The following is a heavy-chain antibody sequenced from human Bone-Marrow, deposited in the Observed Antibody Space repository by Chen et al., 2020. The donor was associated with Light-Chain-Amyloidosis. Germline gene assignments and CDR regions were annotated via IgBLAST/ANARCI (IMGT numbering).Heavy chain of an antibody. Sequence: QLQLQESGPGLVKPSETLSLTCTVSDGSINSGDYYWGWLRQSPGKGLEWIGSIYYSGAAFYNTSLRSRVTISLATSKNLLSLRLTSVSAADTAVYYCSIRIAVPGANEETWGQGTLVTVSS. V-gene: IGHV4-39*02. CDR2: IYYSGAA. D-gene: IGHD6-19*01. CDR3: SIRIAVPGANEET. CDR1: DGSINSGDYY. J-gene: IGHJ5*02.